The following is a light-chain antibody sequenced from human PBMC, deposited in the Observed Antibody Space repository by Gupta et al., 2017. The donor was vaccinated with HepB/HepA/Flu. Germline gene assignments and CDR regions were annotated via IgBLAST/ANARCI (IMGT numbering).Light chain of an antibody. J-gene: IGLJ2*01. Sequence: QSALTQPASVSGSPGQSITISCTGTSSDVGGYNYVSWYQQHPGKAPNLMIYDVSNRPSGVSTRFSGSKSGNTASLTISGPKEEDEADYYCRSYTSSSTQVFGGGTKLTVL. CDR3: RSYTSSSTQV. CDR2: DVS. CDR1: SSDVGGYNY. V-gene: IGLV2-14*03.